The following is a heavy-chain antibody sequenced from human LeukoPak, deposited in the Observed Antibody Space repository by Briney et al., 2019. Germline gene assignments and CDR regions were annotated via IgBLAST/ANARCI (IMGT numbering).Heavy chain of an antibody. CDR1: GYTFTGFY. J-gene: IGHJ4*02. V-gene: IGHV1-24*01. Sequence: GASVKVSCKASGYTFTGFYMHWVRQAPGKGLEWMGGFDPEDGETIYAQKFQGRVTMTEDTSTDTAYMELSSLRSEDTAVYYCARDNDSRDPPHFDYWGQGTLVTVSS. CDR3: ARDNDSRDPPHFDY. CDR2: FDPEDGET. D-gene: IGHD3-16*01.